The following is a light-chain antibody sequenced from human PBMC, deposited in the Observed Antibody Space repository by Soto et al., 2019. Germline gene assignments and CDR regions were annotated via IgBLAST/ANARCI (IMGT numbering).Light chain of an antibody. CDR3: QQSRTTPWT. V-gene: IGKV1-39*01. CDR2: AAS. J-gene: IGKJ1*01. Sequence: DIQMTQSPASLSASIGDTVTIACRASQNIDIYLNWYQHKPGTVPKLLIYAASGLQTGVPSRFSGSGSGTDFSLTISSLQPEDFATYYCQQSRTTPWTFGQGIKVDIK. CDR1: QNIDIY.